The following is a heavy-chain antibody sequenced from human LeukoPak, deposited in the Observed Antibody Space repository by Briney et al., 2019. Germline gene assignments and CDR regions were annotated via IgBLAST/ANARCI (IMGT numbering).Heavy chain of an antibody. CDR2: IYYSGST. CDR3: ARDFSIAVAGVYYYYYMDV. CDR1: GGSISSYY. J-gene: IGHJ6*03. D-gene: IGHD6-19*01. V-gene: IGHV4-59*12. Sequence: SETLSLTCTVSGGSISSYYWSWIRQPPGKGLEWIGYIYYSGSTNYNPSLKSRVTISVDTSKNQFSLKLSSVTAADTAVYYCARDFSIAVAGVYYYYYMDVWGKGTTVTVSS.